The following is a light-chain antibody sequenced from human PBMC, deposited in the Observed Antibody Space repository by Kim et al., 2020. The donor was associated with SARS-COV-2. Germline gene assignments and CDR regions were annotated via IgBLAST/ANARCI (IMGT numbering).Light chain of an antibody. V-gene: IGKV1-9*01. J-gene: IGKJ4*01. CDR2: AAS. CDR1: QGISSY. CDR3: QQYNSYSAT. Sequence: DIQMTQSPSTLSASVGDRVTITCRVSQGISSYLAWYQQKPGKAPKLLIYAASTLQSGVPSRFSGSGSGTEFTLTISSLQPDDFASYYCQQYNSYSATFGGGTKVDIK.